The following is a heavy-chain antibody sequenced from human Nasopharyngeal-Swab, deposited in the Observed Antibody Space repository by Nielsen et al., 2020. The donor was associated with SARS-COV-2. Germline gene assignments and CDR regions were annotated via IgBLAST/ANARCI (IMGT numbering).Heavy chain of an antibody. D-gene: IGHD1-26*01. J-gene: IGHJ5*02. CDR3: ARDPRSFNSGNNTSRWWFDP. CDR1: GGTFSSYA. Sequence: SVQVSCKASGGTFSSYAISWVRQAPAQGLEWMGGIIPIFGTANYAPKFQGRVMITADESTSTAYMELSSLRSEDTAVYYCARDPRSFNSGNNTSRWWFDPWGQGTLVTVSS. CDR2: IIPIFGTA. V-gene: IGHV1-69*13.